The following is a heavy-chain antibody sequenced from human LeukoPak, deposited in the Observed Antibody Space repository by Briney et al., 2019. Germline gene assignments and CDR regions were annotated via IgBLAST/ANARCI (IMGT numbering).Heavy chain of an antibody. J-gene: IGHJ6*03. CDR3: AGGPYDDFWSGPIYYYYYMDV. Sequence: SETLSLTXTVSGGSISSYYWSWIRQPAGKGLEWIGRIYTSGSTNYNPSLKSRVTMSVDTSKNQFSLKLSSVTAADTAVYYCAGGPYDDFWSGPIYYYYYMDVWGKGTTVTVSS. CDR1: GGSISSYY. CDR2: IYTSGST. D-gene: IGHD3-3*01. V-gene: IGHV4-4*07.